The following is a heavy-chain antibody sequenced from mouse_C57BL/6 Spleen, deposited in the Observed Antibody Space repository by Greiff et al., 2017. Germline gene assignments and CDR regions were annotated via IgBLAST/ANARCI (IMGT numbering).Heavy chain of an antibody. CDR1: GYTFTSYW. CDR2: IDPSDSET. V-gene: IGHV1-52*01. Sequence: QVQLQQPGAELVRPGSSVKLSCKASGYTFTSYWMHWVKQRPIQGLEWIGNIDPSDSETHYNQKFKDKATLTVDKSSSTAYMQLSSLTSEESAVYYCARGITTPFYAMDYWGQGTSVTVSS. CDR3: ARGITTPFYAMDY. D-gene: IGHD2-4*01. J-gene: IGHJ4*01.